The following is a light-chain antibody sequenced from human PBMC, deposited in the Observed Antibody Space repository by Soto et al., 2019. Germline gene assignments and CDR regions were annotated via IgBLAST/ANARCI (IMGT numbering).Light chain of an antibody. CDR2: QAS. CDR3: QEYNTYSWT. CDR1: QSISSW. J-gene: IGKJ1*01. Sequence: DIQMTQSPSTLSASVGYRFTITCRASQSISSWLAWYQQKPGKAPKLLIYQASSLEVGVPLRFSGSGSGTEFTLTINSLQPDDFATYYCQEYNTYSWTFGQGTTGDIK. V-gene: IGKV1-5*03.